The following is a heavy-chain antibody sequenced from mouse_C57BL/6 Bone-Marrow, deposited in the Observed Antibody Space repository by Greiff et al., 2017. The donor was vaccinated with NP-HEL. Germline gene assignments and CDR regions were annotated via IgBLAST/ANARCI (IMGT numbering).Heavy chain of an antibody. J-gene: IGHJ3*01. CDR2: ISDGGSYT. Sequence: EVNVVESGGGLVKPGGSLKLSCAASGFTFSSYAMSWVRQTPEKRLEWVATISDGGSYTYYPDNVKGRFTISRDNAKNNLYLQMSHLKSEDTAMYYCARDTVGPPFAYWGQGTLVTVSA. CDR1: GFTFSSYA. D-gene: IGHD1-1*01. CDR3: ARDTVGPPFAY. V-gene: IGHV5-4*01.